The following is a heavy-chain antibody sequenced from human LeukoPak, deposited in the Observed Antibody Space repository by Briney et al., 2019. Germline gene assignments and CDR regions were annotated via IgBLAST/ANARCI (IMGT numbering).Heavy chain of an antibody. CDR3: ARSLYGSGSYYTLDTFDI. V-gene: IGHV3-21*01. CDR1: GFTFSTYS. D-gene: IGHD3-10*01. J-gene: IGHJ3*02. Sequence: GGSLRLSCAASGFTFSTYSMNWVRQAPGKGLEWVSSISSSSSYIYYAASVKGRFTISRDNAKNSLYLQINSLRAEDTAVYYCARSLYGSGSYYTLDTFDIWGQGTMVTVSS. CDR2: ISSSSSYI.